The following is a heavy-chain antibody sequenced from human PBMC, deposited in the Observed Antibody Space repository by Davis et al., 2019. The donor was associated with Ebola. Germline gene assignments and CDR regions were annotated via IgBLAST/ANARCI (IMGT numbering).Heavy chain of an antibody. CDR2: TYYSSKWYT. V-gene: IGHV6-1*01. CDR3: ARGWLRSAFDQ. J-gene: IGHJ4*02. D-gene: IGHD5-12*01. CDR1: GDSVSGSSGA. Sequence: QTPSLTRAISGDSVSGSSGAWNWIRQSPSRGLEWLGRTYYSSKWYTDSTLSVKSRITISADTAKNQLSLHLDSVTPEDTAVYYCARGWLRSAFDQWGQGTLVTVSS.